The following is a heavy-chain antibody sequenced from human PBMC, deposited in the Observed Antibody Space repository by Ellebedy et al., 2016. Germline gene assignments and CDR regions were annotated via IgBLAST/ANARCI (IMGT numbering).Heavy chain of an antibody. J-gene: IGHJ4*02. CDR2: ISSTSSTM. CDR1: GFTFRSYS. V-gene: IGHV3-48*01. CDR3: ARDPMIWIFDY. Sequence: GESLKISCAASGFTFRSYSMNWVRQAPGKGLEWVSYISSTSSTMYYADSVKGLFTISRDNAKNSLYLQMNSLRAEDTAVYYCARDPMIWIFDYWGQGTLVTVSS. D-gene: IGHD3-22*01.